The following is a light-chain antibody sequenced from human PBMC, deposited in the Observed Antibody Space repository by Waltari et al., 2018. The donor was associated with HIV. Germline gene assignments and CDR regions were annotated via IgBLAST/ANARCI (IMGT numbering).Light chain of an antibody. CDR2: EVS. J-gene: IGLJ2*01. Sequence: LTQPASVSGSPGQSITISCTGTSSDVGGYNLVSWYQQHPGKAPKLMIYEVSKRPSGVSNRFSGSKSGNTASLTISVLQAEDEADYYCCAYAGSTTYVIFGGGTKLTVL. V-gene: IGLV2-23*02. CDR3: CAYAGSTTYVI. CDR1: SSDVGGYNL.